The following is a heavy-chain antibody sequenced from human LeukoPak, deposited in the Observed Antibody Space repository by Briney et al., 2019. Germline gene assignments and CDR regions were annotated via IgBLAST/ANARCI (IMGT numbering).Heavy chain of an antibody. V-gene: IGHV3-9*01. J-gene: IGHJ4*02. CDR1: GFTFDDYA. CDR2: ISWNSGSI. CDR3: AKEPMVRGGIDY. Sequence: GGSLRLFCAASGFTFDDYAMHWVRQAPGKGLEWVSGISWNSGSIGYADSVKGRFTISRDNAKNSLYLQMNSLRAEDTALYYCAKEPMVRGGIDYWGQGTLVTVSS. D-gene: IGHD3-10*01.